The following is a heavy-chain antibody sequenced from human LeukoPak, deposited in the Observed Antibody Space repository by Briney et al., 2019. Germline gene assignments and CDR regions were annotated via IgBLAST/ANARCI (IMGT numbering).Heavy chain of an antibody. J-gene: IGHJ2*01. CDR3: ARGLGIWYFDL. CDR2: VSYDGSNK. V-gene: IGHV3-33*01. CDR1: GLTFSSYG. Sequence: PGRALRLSCAASGLTFSSYGMHCVRQAPGKGLEWVAVVSYDGSNKYYADSVKGRFTVSRDNSKNTLNLQMNSLRAEDTAVYYCARGLGIWYFDLWGRGTLVTVSP.